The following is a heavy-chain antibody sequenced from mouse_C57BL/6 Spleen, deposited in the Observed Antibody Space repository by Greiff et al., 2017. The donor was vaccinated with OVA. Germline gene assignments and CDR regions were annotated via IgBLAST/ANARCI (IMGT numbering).Heavy chain of an antibody. Sequence: QVQLKQPGAELVMPGASVKLSCKASGYTFTSYWMHWVKQRPGQGLEWIGEIDPSDSYTNYNQKFKGKSTLTVDKSSSTAYMQLSSLTSEDSAVYYCARGVTTVVANYFDYWGQGTTLTVSS. V-gene: IGHV1-69*01. CDR3: ARGVTTVVANYFDY. CDR1: GYTFTSYW. CDR2: IDPSDSYT. D-gene: IGHD1-1*01. J-gene: IGHJ2*01.